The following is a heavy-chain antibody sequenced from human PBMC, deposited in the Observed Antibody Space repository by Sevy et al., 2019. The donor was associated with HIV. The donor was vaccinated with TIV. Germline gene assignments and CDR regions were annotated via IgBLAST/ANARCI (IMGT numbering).Heavy chain of an antibody. CDR3: ARDIYCSGGSCYPGVYDYYGMDV. CDR1: GFTFSSYS. Sequence: GGSLRLSCAASGFTFSSYSMNWVRQAPGKGLEWVSYISSSSSTIYYADSVKGRFTISRDNAKNSLYLQMNSLRAEDTAVYYCARDIYCSGGSCYPGVYDYYGMDVRGQGTTVTVSS. CDR2: ISSSSSTI. V-gene: IGHV3-48*01. D-gene: IGHD2-15*01. J-gene: IGHJ6*02.